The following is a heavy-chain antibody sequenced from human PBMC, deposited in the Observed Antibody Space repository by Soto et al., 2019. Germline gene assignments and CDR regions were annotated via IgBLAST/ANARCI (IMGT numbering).Heavy chain of an antibody. Sequence: GGSLRLSCLPSGITYGRRAISWVRQAPEKGLEWVTTITGTGGYTKYADSVRGRFTISRDNSKNTLYLQMNSLRAEDTAVYYCAKGPNIVPYYNHGLDVWGQGTTLTASS. J-gene: IGHJ6*02. CDR3: AKGPNIVPYYNHGLDV. CDR1: GITYGRRA. CDR2: ITGTGGYT. V-gene: IGHV3-23*01. D-gene: IGHD3-22*01.